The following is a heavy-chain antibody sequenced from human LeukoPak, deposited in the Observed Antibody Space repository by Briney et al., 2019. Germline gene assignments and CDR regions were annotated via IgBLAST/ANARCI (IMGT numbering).Heavy chain of an antibody. CDR1: GGSISSYY. CDR2: INHSGST. J-gene: IGHJ5*02. D-gene: IGHD4-17*01. Sequence: KPSETLSLTCTVSGGSISSYYWSWIRQPPGKGLEWIGEINHSGSTNYNPSLKSRVTISVDTSKNQFSLKLSSVTAADTAVYYCARGGGYGDYAKAWGQGTLVTVSS. V-gene: IGHV4-34*01. CDR3: ARGGGYGDYAKA.